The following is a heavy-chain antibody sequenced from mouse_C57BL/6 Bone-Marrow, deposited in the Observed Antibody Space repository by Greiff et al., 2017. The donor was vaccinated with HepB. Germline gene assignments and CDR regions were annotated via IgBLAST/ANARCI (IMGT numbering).Heavy chain of an antibody. CDR2: INPNNGGT. CDR1: GYTFTDYY. V-gene: IGHV1-26*01. CDR3: ATYSNYVGAY. J-gene: IGHJ3*01. D-gene: IGHD2-5*01. Sequence: EVQLQQSGPELVKPGASVKISCKASGYTFTDYYMNWVKQSHGKSLEWIGDINPNNGGTSYNQKFKGKATLTVDKSSSTAYMELRSLTSEDSAVYYCATYSNYVGAYWGQGTLVTVSA.